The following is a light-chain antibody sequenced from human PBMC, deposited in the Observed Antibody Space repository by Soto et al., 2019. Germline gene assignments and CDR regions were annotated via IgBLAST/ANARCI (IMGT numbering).Light chain of an antibody. CDR1: SSDVGYYNF. CDR3: CSYAGSFTYV. J-gene: IGLJ1*01. V-gene: IGLV2-11*01. Sequence: QSALTQPRSVSGSPGQSVTISCTGTSSDVGYYNFVCWYQQHPGKAPKLMIYDVSKRPSGVPDRFSGSKSGSTASLTISGLQAEDEADYYCCSYAGSFTYVFGTGTKVTVL. CDR2: DVS.